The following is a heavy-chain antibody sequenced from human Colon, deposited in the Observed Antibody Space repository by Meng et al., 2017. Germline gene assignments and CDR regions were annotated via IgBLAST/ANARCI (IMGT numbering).Heavy chain of an antibody. V-gene: IGHV4-59*11. J-gene: IGHJ5*01. CDR3: ARLSRLGYSDNFDQYRWFDS. CDR2: IFYSGSS. CDR1: GASMSTHY. Sequence: SETLSLTCSVSGASMSTHYWSWIRQSPGKGLEWIGNIFYSGSSKYNPSLNSRVTISVDTSKNQFSLKLSSATDADTAMYYCARLSRLGYSDNFDQYRWFDSWGQGILVTVSS. D-gene: IGHD3-9*01.